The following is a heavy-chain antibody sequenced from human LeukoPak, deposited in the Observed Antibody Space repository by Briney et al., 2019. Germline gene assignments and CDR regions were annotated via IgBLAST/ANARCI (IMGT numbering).Heavy chain of an antibody. CDR3: ARGGLPAFYYYMDV. Sequence: GASVKVSCKASGGTFSSYAISWVRQAPGQGLGWMGGIIPIFGTANYAQKFQGRVTITADKSTSTAYMELSSLRSEDTAVYYCARGGLPAFYYYMDVWGKGTTVTVSS. J-gene: IGHJ6*03. CDR2: IIPIFGTA. CDR1: GGTFSSYA. V-gene: IGHV1-69*06. D-gene: IGHD1-26*01.